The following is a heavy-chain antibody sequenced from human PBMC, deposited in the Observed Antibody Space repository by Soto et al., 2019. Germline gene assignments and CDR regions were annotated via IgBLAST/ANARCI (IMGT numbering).Heavy chain of an antibody. CDR3: ARGREKARHYFDY. Sequence: QVQLVQSGAAVKKPGSSVKVSCKASGGIFSNYAISWVRQAPGQGLEWMGGIIPVFGTAYYAQKFQGRVTMTADESTNTAYMEVSSLRSEDTAVYYCARGREKARHYFDYWGQGTLVTVSS. V-gene: IGHV1-69*01. CDR1: GGIFSNYA. D-gene: IGHD1-26*01. J-gene: IGHJ4*02. CDR2: IIPVFGTA.